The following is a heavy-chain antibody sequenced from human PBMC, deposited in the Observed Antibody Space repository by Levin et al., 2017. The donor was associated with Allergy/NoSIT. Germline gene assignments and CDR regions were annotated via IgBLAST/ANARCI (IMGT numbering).Heavy chain of an antibody. CDR2: IGSAGDT. Sequence: GGSLRLSCAASGFTFSTYDMHWVRQATGKGLEWVSAIGSAGDTYYPGSVKGRFTISRENAKNSLFLQMNSLRAGDTAVYYCARGGASGSFDYWGQGTLVTVSS. D-gene: IGHD3-10*01. J-gene: IGHJ4*02. CDR3: ARGGASGSFDY. V-gene: IGHV3-13*04. CDR1: GFTFSTYD.